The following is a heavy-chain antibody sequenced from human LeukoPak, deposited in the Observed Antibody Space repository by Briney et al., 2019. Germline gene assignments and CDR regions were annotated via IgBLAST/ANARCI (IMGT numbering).Heavy chain of an antibody. CDR3: AKVRFGVMARYYFDY. J-gene: IGHJ4*02. Sequence: GGSLRLSCAASGLSFSSYEFNWVRQAPGKGLEWLSYISNSGKIYYTDSVKGRFTTSRDNSKNTLHLQMNSLRAEDTAVYYCAKVRFGVMARYYFDYWGQGTLVTVSS. D-gene: IGHD3-10*01. CDR2: ISNSGKI. V-gene: IGHV3-48*03. CDR1: GLSFSSYE.